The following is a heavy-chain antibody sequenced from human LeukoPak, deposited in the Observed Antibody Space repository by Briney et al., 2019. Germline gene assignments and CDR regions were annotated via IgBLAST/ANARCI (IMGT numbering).Heavy chain of an antibody. CDR1: GGSISNSY. CDR3: ARHRSDGTYPLDY. J-gene: IGHJ4*02. CDR2: IYSSGST. V-gene: IGHV4-59*08. Sequence: SETLSLTCTVSGGSISNSYWSWVRQPPGKXLEWIGHIYSSGSTTYSPSLKSRVTVSVGTSKNQFSLKLTSVTAADTAVYYCARHRSDGTYPLDYWGQGALVTVSS. D-gene: IGHD1-26*01.